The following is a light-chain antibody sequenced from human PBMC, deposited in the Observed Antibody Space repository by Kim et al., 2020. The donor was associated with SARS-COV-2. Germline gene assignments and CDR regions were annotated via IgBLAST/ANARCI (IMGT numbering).Light chain of an antibody. CDR1: TGPVTSGHY. CDR2: DTR. V-gene: IGLV7-46*01. CDR3: LLTYSGARV. J-gene: IGLJ3*02. Sequence: PVGTVILTLGSSTGPVTSGHYPYWFQQKPGQAPSTLIYDTRNKHSWTPARFSGSLLGGKAALTLSGAQPEDEADYYCLLTYSGARVFGGGTQLTVL.